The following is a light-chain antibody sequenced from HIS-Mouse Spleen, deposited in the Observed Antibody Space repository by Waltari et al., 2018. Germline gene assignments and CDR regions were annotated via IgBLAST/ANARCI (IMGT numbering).Light chain of an antibody. V-gene: IGLV1-47*01. CDR2: RNN. J-gene: IGLJ2*01. Sequence: QSVLTQPPSASGTPGQRVTISCSGSSSNIGSNYVYWYQQPPGTAPKLLIYRNNRRPYGVPDRSSGSKSGTSASLAISGLRSEDEADYYCAAWDDSLSGVVFGGGTKLTVL. CDR3: AAWDDSLSGVV. CDR1: SSNIGSNY.